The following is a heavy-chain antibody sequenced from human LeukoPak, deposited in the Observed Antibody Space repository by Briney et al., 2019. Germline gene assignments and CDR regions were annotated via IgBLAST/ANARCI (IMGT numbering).Heavy chain of an antibody. CDR1: EYSFTRYW. D-gene: IGHD3-22*01. Sequence: GESLKISCKGSEYSFTRYWISWVRQMPGKGLEWMGRIEPSDSYTNYSPSFQGHVTISADKSISTAYLQWSSLKASDTAMYYCASSSYDSRPFDYWGQGTLVTVSS. V-gene: IGHV5-10-1*01. CDR3: ASSSYDSRPFDY. J-gene: IGHJ4*02. CDR2: IEPSDSYT.